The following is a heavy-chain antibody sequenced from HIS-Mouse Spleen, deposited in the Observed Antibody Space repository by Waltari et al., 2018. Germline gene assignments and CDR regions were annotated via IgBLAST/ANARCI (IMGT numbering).Heavy chain of an antibody. Sequence: QVQLVQSGAEVKKPGASVKVSCKDSGYPFTGYDIHWVRQAPGQGLEWMGLINPNSGGTNYAQKFQGRVTMTRDTSISTAYMELSRLRSDDTAVYYCARRTGYFDYWGQGTLVTVSS. V-gene: IGHV1-2*02. CDR1: GYPFTGYD. CDR2: INPNSGGT. D-gene: IGHD7-27*01. CDR3: ARRTGYFDY. J-gene: IGHJ4*02.